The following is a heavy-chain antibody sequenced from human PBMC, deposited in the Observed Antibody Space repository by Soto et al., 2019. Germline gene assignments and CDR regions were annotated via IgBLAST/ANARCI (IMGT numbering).Heavy chain of an antibody. V-gene: IGHV4-31*03. CDR1: GGSIRSGGYY. D-gene: IGHD2-21*01. CDR3: ARASCSGGNCYLGYYYPLDV. J-gene: IGHJ6*02. Sequence: SETLSLTCTVSGGSIRSGGYYWGWIRQHPGKGLEWIGYIYYSGSTYYNPSLEGRVTISVDTARNQFSLKLTSVTAADTAGHYCARASCSGGNCYLGYYYPLDVWGPGTTVTVSS. CDR2: IYYSGST.